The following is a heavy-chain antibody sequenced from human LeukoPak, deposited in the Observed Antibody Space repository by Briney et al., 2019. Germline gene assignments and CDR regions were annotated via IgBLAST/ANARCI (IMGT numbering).Heavy chain of an antibody. J-gene: IGHJ4*02. CDR3: ASGSGGSYE. V-gene: IGHV3-48*04. Sequence: PGGSLRLSCAASGFTFSSYSMNWVRQAPGKGLEWVSYISSSSSTIYYADSVKGRFTISRDNAKNSLYLQMNSLRAEDTAVYYCASGSGGSYEWGQGTLVTVSS. CDR1: GFTFSSYS. CDR2: ISSSSSTI. D-gene: IGHD1-26*01.